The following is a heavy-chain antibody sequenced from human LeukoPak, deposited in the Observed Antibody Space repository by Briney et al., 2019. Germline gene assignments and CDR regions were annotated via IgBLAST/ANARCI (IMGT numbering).Heavy chain of an antibody. Sequence: ASVKVSRKASGYTFTGYYMHWVRQAPGQGLEWMGWINPNSGGTNYAQKFQGRVTMTRDTSISTAYMELSRLRSDDTAVYYCARDLPLWFGELFTNYWGQGTLVTVSS. V-gene: IGHV1-2*02. J-gene: IGHJ4*02. CDR1: GYTFTGYY. CDR3: ARDLPLWFGELFTNY. CDR2: INPNSGGT. D-gene: IGHD3-10*01.